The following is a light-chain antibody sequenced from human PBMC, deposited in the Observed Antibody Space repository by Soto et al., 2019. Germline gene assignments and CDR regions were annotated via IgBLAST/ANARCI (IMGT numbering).Light chain of an antibody. V-gene: IGKV3-20*01. Sequence: EIVLTQSPGTLSLSPGDSATLSCRASQTISSTYLAWYQQKPGQAPRLLIYAASTRATGIPDRFSGSGSGKDVTVTNSRLEPEDFAVYYCQQYGSSPKTFGQGTKVEI. CDR1: QTISSTY. CDR3: QQYGSSPKT. CDR2: AAS. J-gene: IGKJ1*01.